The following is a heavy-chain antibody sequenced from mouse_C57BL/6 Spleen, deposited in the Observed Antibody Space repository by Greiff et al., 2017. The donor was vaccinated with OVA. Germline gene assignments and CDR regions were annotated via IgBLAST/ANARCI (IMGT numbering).Heavy chain of an antibody. CDR1: GFNIKDDY. D-gene: IGHD2-3*01. V-gene: IGHV14-4*01. CDR2: IDPENGDT. J-gene: IGHJ4*01. Sequence: EVQLQQSGAELVRPGASVKLSCTASGFNIKDDYMHWVKQRPEQGLEWIGWIDPENGDTEYASKFQGKATITADTSSNTAYLQLSSLTSEDTAVYYCTTNKDGHYAGAMDYWGQGTSVTVSS. CDR3: TTNKDGHYAGAMDY.